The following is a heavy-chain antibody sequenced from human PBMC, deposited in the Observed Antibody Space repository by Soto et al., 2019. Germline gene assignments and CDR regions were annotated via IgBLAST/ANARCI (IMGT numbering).Heavy chain of an antibody. CDR1: GFIFNNYA. V-gene: IGHV3-23*01. Sequence: DVKLLESGGGLVQPGGSLRLSCAASGFIFNNYAMNWVRQAPGKGLEWVSGISGSGGNTYYADSVKGRFAISRDKSNNTLYLQLSSLKAEDTAVYYCVKARSGWYPYYFDYWGQGTRVTVSS. J-gene: IGHJ4*02. CDR2: ISGSGGNT. D-gene: IGHD6-19*01. CDR3: VKARSGWYPYYFDY.